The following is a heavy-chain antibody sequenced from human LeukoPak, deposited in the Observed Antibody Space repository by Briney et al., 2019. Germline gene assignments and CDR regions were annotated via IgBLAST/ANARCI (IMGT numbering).Heavy chain of an antibody. Sequence: GGSLRLSCAASGFIFSNAWMSWVRRAPGKWLEWVARIKRNTDGGTTDYAAPVNGRFTISRDDSENTVYLQMNSLKIEDTAVYYCSGHMTSADYWGQGTLVTVSS. J-gene: IGHJ4*02. CDR1: GFIFSNAW. D-gene: IGHD5-12*01. CDR2: IKRNTDGGTT. CDR3: SGHMTSADY. V-gene: IGHV3-15*01.